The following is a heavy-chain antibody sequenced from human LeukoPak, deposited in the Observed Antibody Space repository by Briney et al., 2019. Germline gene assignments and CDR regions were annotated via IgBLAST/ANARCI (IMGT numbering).Heavy chain of an antibody. CDR1: GGSFSGYY. CDR2: INHSGST. D-gene: IGHD6-13*01. CDR3: ASHYAAAGTFDY. J-gene: IGHJ4*02. V-gene: IGHV4-34*01. Sequence: SETLSLTCAVYGGSFSGYYWSWIRQPPGKGLEWIGEINHSGSTNYNPSLKSRVTISVDASKNQFSLKLSSVTAADTAVYYCASHYAAAGTFDYWGQGTLVTVSS.